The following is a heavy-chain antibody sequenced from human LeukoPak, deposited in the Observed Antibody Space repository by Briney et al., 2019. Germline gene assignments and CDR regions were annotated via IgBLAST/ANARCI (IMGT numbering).Heavy chain of an antibody. D-gene: IGHD1-7*01. CDR1: GFTVSSNY. Sequence: GGSLRLSCAASGFTVSSNYMSWVRQAPGKGLEWVSVIYSGGSTYYADSVKGRFTTSRDNSKNTQYLQMNSLRAEDTAVYYCAREGPPRPTTKTAFDIWGQGTMVTVSS. CDR2: IYSGGST. J-gene: IGHJ3*02. CDR3: AREGPPRPTTKTAFDI. V-gene: IGHV3-53*01.